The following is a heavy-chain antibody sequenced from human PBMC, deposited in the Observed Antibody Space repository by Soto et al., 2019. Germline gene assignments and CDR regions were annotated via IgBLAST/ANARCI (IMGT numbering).Heavy chain of an antibody. CDR2: MNPNSGNT. CDR3: ARGSSYYDFWSGPDAFDI. V-gene: IGHV1-8*01. Sequence: QVQLVQSGAEVKKPGASVKVSCKASGYTFTSYDINWVRQATGQGLEWMGWMNPNSGNTGYAQKFQGRVTMTRNTSISTAYMELSSLRSEDTAVYYCARGSSYYDFWSGPDAFDIWGQGTMVTVSS. J-gene: IGHJ3*02. D-gene: IGHD3-3*01. CDR1: GYTFTSYD.